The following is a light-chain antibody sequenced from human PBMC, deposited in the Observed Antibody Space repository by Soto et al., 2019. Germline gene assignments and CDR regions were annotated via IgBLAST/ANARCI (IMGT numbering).Light chain of an antibody. J-gene: IGLJ2*01. V-gene: IGLV1-47*01. CDR3: AAWDDSLSAYVV. Sequence: QLVLTQPPSASGTPGQRVTISCSGSSSNIGSNYVYWYQQFPGTAPKLLIYRNNQRPSGVPDRFSGSKSGTSASLAISGLRSEDEADYYCAAWDDSLSAYVVFGGGTKLTVL. CDR1: SSNIGSNY. CDR2: RNN.